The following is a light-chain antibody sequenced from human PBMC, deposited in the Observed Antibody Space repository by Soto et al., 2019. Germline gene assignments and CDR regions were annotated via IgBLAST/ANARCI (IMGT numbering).Light chain of an antibody. CDR1: QSVSSN. J-gene: IGKJ2*01. Sequence: EIVMTQSPATLSVSPGERAALSCRASQSVSSNFAWYQQKPGQAPRLLNYGASTSATGIPARCIGSGSGTEFTLTISSLQSEDFAVYYCQQYNNWPYTFGQGTKLVI. CDR2: GAS. CDR3: QQYNNWPYT. V-gene: IGKV3-15*01.